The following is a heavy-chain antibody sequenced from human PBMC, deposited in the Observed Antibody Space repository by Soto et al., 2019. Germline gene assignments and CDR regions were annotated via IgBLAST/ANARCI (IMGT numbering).Heavy chain of an antibody. J-gene: IGHJ6*03. D-gene: IGHD3-3*01. Sequence: WGSLRLSCAASGLTFIAPARHWVRQASGKGLDWIGRIRSKGNNYATAYGASLKGRFTISRDDSKNTAYLQMNSLNTEDTAVYYCSRQASDFWSGKPQYYTDVWGKVTTVTVSS. V-gene: IGHV3-73*01. CDR3: SRQASDFWSGKPQYYTDV. CDR1: GLTFIAPA. CDR2: IRSKGNNYAT.